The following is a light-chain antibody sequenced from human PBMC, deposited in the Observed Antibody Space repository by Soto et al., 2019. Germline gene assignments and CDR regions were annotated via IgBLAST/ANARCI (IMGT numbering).Light chain of an antibody. CDR1: QGIRND. CDR3: LQYNDYPRT. J-gene: IGKJ1*01. Sequence: DIQLTQSPSSLSASVGDRASFTCRASQGIRNDLAWFQQKAGKAPRRLIYGASSLQSGVPNRFSGSGSGTEFTLTIDSLQPEDFAVYYCLQYNDYPRTFGQGTKVEMK. V-gene: IGKV1-17*01. CDR2: GAS.